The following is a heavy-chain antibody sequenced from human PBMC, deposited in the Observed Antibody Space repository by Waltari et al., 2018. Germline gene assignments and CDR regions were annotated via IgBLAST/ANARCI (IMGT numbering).Heavy chain of an antibody. CDR1: RFTFSTYG. V-gene: IGHV3-30*03. J-gene: IGHJ4*02. Sequence: QVQLVESGGGVVEPGRSLRPSCAASRFTFSTYGMHWVRQAPGKGLEWVAVISHDGSNEYYADSVRGRFTISRDNSKNTLYLQMNSLRAEDTAVYYCSRFDYWGQGTLVTVSS. CDR3: SRFDY. CDR2: ISHDGSNE.